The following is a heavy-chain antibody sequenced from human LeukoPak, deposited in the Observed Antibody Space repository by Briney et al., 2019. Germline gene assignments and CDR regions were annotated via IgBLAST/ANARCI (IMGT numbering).Heavy chain of an antibody. CDR1: GGSISSGSYY. CDR3: AAETGMEGDYFDY. D-gene: IGHD7-27*01. CDR2: IYTSGST. Sequence: SQTLSLTCTVSGGSISSGSYYWSWIRQPAGKGLEWIGRIYTSGSTNYNPSLKSRVTISVDTSKNQFSLKPSSVTAADTAVYYCAAETGMEGDYFDYWGQGTLVTVSS. J-gene: IGHJ4*02. V-gene: IGHV4-61*02.